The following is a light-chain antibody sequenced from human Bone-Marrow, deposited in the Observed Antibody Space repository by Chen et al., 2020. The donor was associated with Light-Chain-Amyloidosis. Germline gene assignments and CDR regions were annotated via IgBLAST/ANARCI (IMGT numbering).Light chain of an antibody. J-gene: IGKJ1*01. CDR2: LGS. CDR1: QSLLHSNGYNY. V-gene: IGKV2-28*01. Sequence: DIVMTQSPLSLPVTPGEPASISCRSSQSLLHSNGYNYLDWYLQKPGQSPQLLIYLGSNRASGVPERVSGSGSGTDFTLKSSRVGAEDVGVYYCMQSLQTPRTFGQGTKVEI. CDR3: MQSLQTPRT.